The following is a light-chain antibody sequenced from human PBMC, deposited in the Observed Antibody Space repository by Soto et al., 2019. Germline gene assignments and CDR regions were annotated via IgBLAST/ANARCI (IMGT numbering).Light chain of an antibody. CDR1: QSVSSSY. Sequence: EIALTQSEGPLSLSPWERATLSCRASQSVSSSYFAWYQQTPGQAPRLLIYGASSRATGIPDRFSGSGSGTDFTLTISRLEPEDSAVYYCQQYGSSPTFGGGTKVDIK. V-gene: IGKV3-20*01. CDR2: GAS. J-gene: IGKJ4*01. CDR3: QQYGSSPT.